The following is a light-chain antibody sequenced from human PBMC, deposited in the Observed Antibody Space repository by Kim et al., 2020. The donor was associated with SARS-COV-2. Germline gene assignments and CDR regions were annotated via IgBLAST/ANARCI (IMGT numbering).Light chain of an antibody. CDR3: QHCQNLPPT. CDR2: DAS. J-gene: IGKJ5*01. CDR1: QDIRTS. Sequence: VSVGDRVTRPCQANQDIRTSLNWYQHKPGKAPKVLISDASNLERGVPSRFSGGGSGTDFTFTISSLQPEDSATYYCQHCQNLPPTFGQGTRLEIK. V-gene: IGKV1-33*01.